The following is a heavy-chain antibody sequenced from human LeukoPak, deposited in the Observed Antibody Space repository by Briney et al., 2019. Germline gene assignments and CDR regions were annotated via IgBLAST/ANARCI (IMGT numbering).Heavy chain of an antibody. CDR2: IKQDGSEK. CDR3: ARDRGGPYDILTGPDY. Sequence: GGSLRLSCAASGFTFSSYWMSWVRQAPGKGLEWVANIKQDGSEKYYVDSVKGRFTISRDNAKNSLYLQMNSLRAEDTAVYYCARDRGGPYDILTGPDYWGQGTLVTVSS. J-gene: IGHJ4*02. CDR1: GFTFSSYW. D-gene: IGHD3-9*01. V-gene: IGHV3-7*01.